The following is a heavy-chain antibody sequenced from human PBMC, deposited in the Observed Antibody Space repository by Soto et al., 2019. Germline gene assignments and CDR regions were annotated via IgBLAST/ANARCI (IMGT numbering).Heavy chain of an antibody. CDR1: GCTFTDYY. V-gene: IGHV1-2*02. Sequence: ASVKVSCKGLGCTFTDYYIHWVRQAPGQGLEWMGWVNPRTGVTKYAQTFQGRVTMTRDTSIRLAYMELSSLRSDDSAVYYCARVDMMIGAGPFDIWGQGTLVTV. J-gene: IGHJ3*02. CDR3: ARVDMMIGAGPFDI. CDR2: VNPRTGVT. D-gene: IGHD3-22*01.